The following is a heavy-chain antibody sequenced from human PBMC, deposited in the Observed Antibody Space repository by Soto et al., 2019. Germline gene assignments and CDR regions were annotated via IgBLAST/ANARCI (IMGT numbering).Heavy chain of an antibody. CDR2: TWYDGSNK. V-gene: IGHV3-33*01. CDR1: GFTFSSYG. D-gene: IGHD3-10*01. Sequence: QVQLVESGGGVVQPGRSLRLSCAASGFTFSSYGMHWVRQAPGKGLEWVAVTWYDGSNKDYADSVKGRFTISRDNSKNSLDLQMNSLRAEDTAVYYCAREMGSGSYYQLDYWGQGTLVTVSS. J-gene: IGHJ4*02. CDR3: AREMGSGSYYQLDY.